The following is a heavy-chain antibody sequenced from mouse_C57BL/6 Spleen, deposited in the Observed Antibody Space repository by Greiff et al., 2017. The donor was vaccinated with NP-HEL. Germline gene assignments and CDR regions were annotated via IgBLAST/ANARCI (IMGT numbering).Heavy chain of an antibody. Sequence: VEPGASVKMSCKASGYTFTDYYMNWVKQSHGKSLEWIGVINPYNGGTSYNQKFKGKATLTVDKSSSTAYMELNSLTSEDSAVYYCARRAVVYFDYWGQGTTLTVSS. J-gene: IGHJ2*01. CDR2: INPYNGGT. CDR3: ARRAVVYFDY. D-gene: IGHD1-1*01. V-gene: IGHV1-19*01. CDR1: GYTFTDYY.